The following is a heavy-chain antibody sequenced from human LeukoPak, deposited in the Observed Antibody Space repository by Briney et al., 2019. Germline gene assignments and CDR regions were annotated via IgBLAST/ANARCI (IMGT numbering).Heavy chain of an antibody. D-gene: IGHD1-26*01. Sequence: PGGSLRLSCAASGFTFSSYSMNWVRQAPGKGLEWVSSISSSSSYIYYADSVKGRFTISRDNAKNSLYLQMNSLRTEDTAVYYCAVGALPDYDYWGQGTLVTVSS. CDR1: GFTFSSYS. CDR2: ISSSSSYI. J-gene: IGHJ4*02. CDR3: AVGALPDYDY. V-gene: IGHV3-21*01.